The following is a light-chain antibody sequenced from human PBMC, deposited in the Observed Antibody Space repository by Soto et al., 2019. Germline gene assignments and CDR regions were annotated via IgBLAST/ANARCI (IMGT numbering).Light chain of an antibody. V-gene: IGKV3-20*01. CDR2: GIS. Sequence: EIVMTQSPATLSVSPGERATLSCRASQSVNSNYLAWYQQKPGQAPRLLIYGISKRATDIPDRFSGSGSGTDFTLTISRLEPEDFAVYYCQQYNDWWTFGQGTKVDIK. CDR3: QQYNDWWT. CDR1: QSVNSNY. J-gene: IGKJ1*01.